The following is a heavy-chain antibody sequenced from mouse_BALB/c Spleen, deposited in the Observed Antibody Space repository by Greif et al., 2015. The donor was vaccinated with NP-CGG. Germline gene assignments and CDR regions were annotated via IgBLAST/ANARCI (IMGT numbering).Heavy chain of an antibody. CDR1: GYTFTSSW. Sequence: VQLQQSGSVLVRPGASVKLSCKASGYTFTSSWMHWAKQRPGQGLEWIGEIHPNSGNTNYNEKFKGKATLTVDTSSSTAYVDLSSLTSEDSAVYYCARGGWLLRSYAMDYWGQGTSVTVSS. D-gene: IGHD2-3*01. CDR2: IHPNSGNT. J-gene: IGHJ4*01. V-gene: IGHV1S130*01. CDR3: ARGGWLLRSYAMDY.